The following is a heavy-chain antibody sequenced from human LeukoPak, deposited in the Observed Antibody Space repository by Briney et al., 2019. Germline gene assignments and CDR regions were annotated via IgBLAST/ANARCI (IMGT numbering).Heavy chain of an antibody. J-gene: IGHJ4*02. CDR2: IKQDGSEK. D-gene: IGHD3-16*01. V-gene: IGHV3-7*05. CDR1: GFTFSSYW. CDR3: AKDRGGVDY. Sequence: PGGSLRLSCAASGFTFSSYWMSWVRQAPGKGLEWVANIKQDGSEKYYVDSVKGRFTISRDNSKNSLYLQMNSLRSEDSALYYCAKDRGGVDYWGQGTLVTVSS.